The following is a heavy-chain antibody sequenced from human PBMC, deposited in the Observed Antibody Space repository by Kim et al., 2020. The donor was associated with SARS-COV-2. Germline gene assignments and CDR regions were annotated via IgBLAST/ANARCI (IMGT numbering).Heavy chain of an antibody. J-gene: IGHJ3*02. CDR3: ARDLVEAGTPDAFDI. CDR1: GFTFDDYG. CDR2: ISWNGVST. Sequence: GGSLRLSCTASGFTFDDYGMSWVRQAPGKGLEWVSRISWNGVSTGYVDSVEGRFTISRDNAKNSLYLQMNSLRPEDTALYHCARDLVEAGTPDAFDIWGQGTMVTVSS. D-gene: IGHD6-13*01. V-gene: IGHV3-20*01.